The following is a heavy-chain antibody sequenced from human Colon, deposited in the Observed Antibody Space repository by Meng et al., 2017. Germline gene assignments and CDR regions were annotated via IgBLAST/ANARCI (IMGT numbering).Heavy chain of an antibody. CDR1: GASISSEAFY. J-gene: IGHJ5*02. Sequence: QVQRQESGPGLVKPSQTLSLTCTVSGASISSEAFYWGWIRQHPGKGLEWIGYMHYSGIANYNPSLNSRIAISVDTSKNHFSLKLSSVTAADTAVYYCARYRYDSSSYSNFFDPWGQGTLVTASS. CDR2: MHYSGIA. V-gene: IGHV4-31*03. D-gene: IGHD3-22*01. CDR3: ARYRYDSSSYSNFFDP.